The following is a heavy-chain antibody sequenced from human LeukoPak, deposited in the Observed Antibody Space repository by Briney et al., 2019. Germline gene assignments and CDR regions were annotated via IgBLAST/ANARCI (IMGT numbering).Heavy chain of an antibody. D-gene: IGHD3-10*01. CDR1: GGSISSYY. Sequence: LETLSLTCTVSGGSISSYYWSWIRQPPGKGLEWVGYIYYSGSTNYNPSLKSRVTISVRTSKNQSSMKLSSVTAADTAVYYCARDLGGVGGFDYWGQGTLVTVSS. CDR3: ARDLGGVGGFDY. CDR2: IYYSGST. J-gene: IGHJ4*02. V-gene: IGHV4-59*01.